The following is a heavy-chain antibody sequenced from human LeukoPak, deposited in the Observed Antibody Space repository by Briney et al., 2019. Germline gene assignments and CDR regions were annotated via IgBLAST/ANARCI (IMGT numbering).Heavy chain of an antibody. D-gene: IGHD3-22*01. Sequence: PSQTLSLTCTVSGGSISSGGYYWSWIRQHPGKGLEWIGYIYYGGSTYYNPSLKSRVTISVDTSKNQFSLKLSSVTAADTAVYYCARDRAGVVARGGWFDPWGQGTLVTVSS. CDR2: IYYGGST. V-gene: IGHV4-31*03. J-gene: IGHJ5*02. CDR3: ARDRAGVVARGGWFDP. CDR1: GGSISSGGYY.